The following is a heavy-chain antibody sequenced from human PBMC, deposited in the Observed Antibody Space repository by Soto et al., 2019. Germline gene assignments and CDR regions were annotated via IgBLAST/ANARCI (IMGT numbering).Heavy chain of an antibody. CDR2: IYTSGNT. V-gene: IGHV4-4*07. J-gene: IGHJ6*02. D-gene: IGHD2-8*01. Sequence: QVQLQGSDPRLLKPSETLSLTCTVSGASVTSYYWSWIRQPAGKGLDWIGRIYTSGNTDYNPFLTSRVTLSLDTSQNQVSLKLSSVTAADTAIYYCARDGVGPHGMDVWGQGTTVTVSS. CDR1: GASVTSYY. CDR3: ARDGVGPHGMDV.